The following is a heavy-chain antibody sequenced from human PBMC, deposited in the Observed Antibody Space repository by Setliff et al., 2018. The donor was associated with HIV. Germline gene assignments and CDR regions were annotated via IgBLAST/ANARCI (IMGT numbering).Heavy chain of an antibody. V-gene: IGHV5-51*01. CDR2: IYPGDSDT. J-gene: IGHJ6*02. D-gene: IGHD2-15*01. Sequence: RESLKISCKGSGYSFSSYWIGWVRQMPGKGLEWMGIIYPGDSDTRYSPSFQGQVTISADKSISTAYLQCSSLKASDTAMYYCARLGGICSGGSCTALAYTMDVWGQGTTVTVSS. CDR3: ARLGGICSGGSCTALAYTMDV. CDR1: GYSFSSYW.